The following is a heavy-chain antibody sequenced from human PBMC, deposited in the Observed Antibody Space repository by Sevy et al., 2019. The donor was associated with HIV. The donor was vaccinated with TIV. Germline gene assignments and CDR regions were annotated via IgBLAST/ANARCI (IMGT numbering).Heavy chain of an antibody. Sequence: GGSLRLSYAASGFTFSDQYMDWVRQAPGKGLEWVGRIRNKPKGYTTEYAASVKGRFTISRDDSKNSLFLQMNSLKTEDTAMYYCARDLAGRPYCDNWGQGTLVTVSS. J-gene: IGHJ4*02. CDR1: GFTFSDQY. CDR2: IRNKPKGYTT. CDR3: ARDLAGRPYCDN. V-gene: IGHV3-72*01. D-gene: IGHD3-10*01.